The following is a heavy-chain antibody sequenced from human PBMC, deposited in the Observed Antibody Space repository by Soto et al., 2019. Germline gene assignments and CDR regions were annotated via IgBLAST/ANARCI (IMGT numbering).Heavy chain of an antibody. J-gene: IGHJ4*02. CDR1: GFTFSNYA. V-gene: IGHV3-23*01. Sequence: HPGGSLRLSCAASGFTFSNYAMNWVRQAPGKGLEWVSAISGSGGTTYYADSVKGRFTISRDNSKNTLYLQMNSLRAEDTAVYYCAIQNGKIAVAGTELLHWGQGTLVTVSS. CDR2: ISGSGGTT. D-gene: IGHD6-19*01. CDR3: AIQNGKIAVAGTELLH.